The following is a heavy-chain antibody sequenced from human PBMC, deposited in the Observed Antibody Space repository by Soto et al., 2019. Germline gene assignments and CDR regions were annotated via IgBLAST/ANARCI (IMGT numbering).Heavy chain of an antibody. CDR2: ISDNGGRT. CDR3: AKDALGDYFYYGMDV. J-gene: IGHJ6*02. Sequence: GGSLRLSCAVSGFTFNNYAMNWVRQAPGKGLEWVSSISDNGGRTYYADSVKGRFTISRDNSKNTLYLQMNSLRAEDTAIYYCAKDALGDYFYYGMDVWGQGTTVTVSS. CDR1: GFTFNNYA. V-gene: IGHV3-23*01.